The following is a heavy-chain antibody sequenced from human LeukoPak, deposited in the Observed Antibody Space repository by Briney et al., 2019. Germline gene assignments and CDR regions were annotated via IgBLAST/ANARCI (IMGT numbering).Heavy chain of an antibody. V-gene: IGHV3-48*01. Sequence: GGSLRLSCAASGFSFSTYEFHWVRHAPGKGLEWVSYISASGQTKYYADSVKGRFTISRDNSKNTLYLQMNSLRAEDTAVYYCAKSMVRGVRDAFDIWGQGTMVTVSS. CDR3: AKSMVRGVRDAFDI. J-gene: IGHJ3*02. D-gene: IGHD3-10*01. CDR2: ISASGQTK. CDR1: GFSFSTYE.